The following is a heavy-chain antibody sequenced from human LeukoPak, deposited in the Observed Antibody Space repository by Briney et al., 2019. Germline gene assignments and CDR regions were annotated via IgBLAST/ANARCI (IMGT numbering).Heavy chain of an antibody. CDR3: ARGYYYDSSEPGYFDY. D-gene: IGHD3-22*01. CDR2: ISYDGNNK. Sequence: PGRSLRLSCAASGFTFSSYAMHWVRQAPGKGLEWVAVISYDGNNKYYADSVKGRFTISRDNSKNTLYLQMNSLRAEDTAVYYCARGYYYDSSEPGYFDYWGQGTLVTVSS. J-gene: IGHJ4*02. CDR1: GFTFSSYA. V-gene: IGHV3-30*01.